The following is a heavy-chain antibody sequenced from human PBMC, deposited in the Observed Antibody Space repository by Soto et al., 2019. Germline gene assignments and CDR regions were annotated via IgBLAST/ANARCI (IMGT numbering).Heavy chain of an antibody. CDR1: GFTFSSYS. Sequence: GGSLRLSCAASGFTFSSYSMNWVRQAPGKGLEWVSYISSSSSTIYYADSVKGRFTISRDNAKNSLYLQMNSLRAEDTAVYYCAREAIMGMRSFDYWGQGTLVTVSS. V-gene: IGHV3-48*01. D-gene: IGHD1-26*01. J-gene: IGHJ4*02. CDR3: AREAIMGMRSFDY. CDR2: ISSSSSTI.